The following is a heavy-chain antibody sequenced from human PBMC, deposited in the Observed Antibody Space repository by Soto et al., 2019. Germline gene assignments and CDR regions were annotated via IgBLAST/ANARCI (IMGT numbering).Heavy chain of an antibody. D-gene: IGHD6-13*01. CDR2: IRSKANRYAT. Sequence: GGSLRLSCAASGFTFSGSAMHWVRQASGKGLEWVGRIRSKANRYATAYAASVKGRFTISRDDSKNTAYLQMNSLKTEDTAVYYCTSPYSSSWYDGDYYYYGMDVWGQGTTVTVSS. CDR3: TSPYSSSWYDGDYYYYGMDV. J-gene: IGHJ6*02. V-gene: IGHV3-73*01. CDR1: GFTFSGSA.